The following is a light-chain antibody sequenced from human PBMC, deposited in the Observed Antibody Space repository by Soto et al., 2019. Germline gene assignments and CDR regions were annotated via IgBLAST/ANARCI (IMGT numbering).Light chain of an antibody. J-gene: IGLJ2*01. CDR1: SSDIGNNY. CDR3: ATWDGSLTGEV. Sequence: QSVLTQPPSVSVAPGQKVTISCSGSSSDIGNNYVSWYQQLPGTAPKLLIYDNNKRPSGIPDRFSGSKSGTSGTLDITGLQTGDEADYYCATWDGSLTGEVFGGGTKLTVL. CDR2: DNN. V-gene: IGLV1-51*01.